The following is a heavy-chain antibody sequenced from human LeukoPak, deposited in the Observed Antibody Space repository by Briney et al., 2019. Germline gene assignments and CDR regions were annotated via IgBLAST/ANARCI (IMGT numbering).Heavy chain of an antibody. V-gene: IGHV4-31*03. J-gene: IGHJ4*02. CDR1: GDSISSGGYY. CDR2: IYYSGST. Sequence: PSETLSLTCTVSGDSISSGGYYWSWIRQHPGMGLEWIGYIYYSGSTYYNPSLKSRVTISVDTSKNQFSLKLSSVTAADTAVYYCARVGGRSGISLWGQGTLVTVSS. CDR3: ARVGGRSGISL. D-gene: IGHD3-10*01.